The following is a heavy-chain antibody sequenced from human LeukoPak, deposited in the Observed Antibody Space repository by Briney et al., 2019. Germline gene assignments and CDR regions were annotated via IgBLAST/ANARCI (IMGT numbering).Heavy chain of an antibody. Sequence: SETLSLTCTVSGGSISSSNYYWNWIRQPAGKGLEWIGRIYTSGSTNYNPSLKSRVTISVDTSKNQFSLKLSSVTAADTAVYYCGNYYYYMDVWGKGTTVTVSS. J-gene: IGHJ6*03. CDR3: GNYYYYMDV. CDR1: GGSISSSNYY. V-gene: IGHV4-61*02. CDR2: IYTSGST.